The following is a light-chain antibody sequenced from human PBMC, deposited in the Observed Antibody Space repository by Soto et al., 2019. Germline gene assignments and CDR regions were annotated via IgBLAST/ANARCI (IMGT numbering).Light chain of an antibody. CDR2: EVS. Sequence: QSALTQPASVSGSPGQSITISCTGTSSDVGGYNYVSWYQQHPGKAPKLMIYEVSNRPSGVSNRFSGSKSGNTASLTISGLQAEDEADYYCSSYAGDKTYVFGSGTKLTVL. CDR1: SSDVGGYNY. J-gene: IGLJ1*01. CDR3: SSYAGDKTYV. V-gene: IGLV2-14*01.